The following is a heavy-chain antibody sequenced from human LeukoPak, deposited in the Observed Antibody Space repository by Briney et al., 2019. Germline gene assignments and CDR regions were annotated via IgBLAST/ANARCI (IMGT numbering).Heavy chain of an antibody. CDR3: ARFGYSYGLDY. V-gene: IGHV4-59*01. D-gene: IGHD5-18*01. CDR1: GGSISPYF. Sequence: SETLSLTCTVSGGSISPYFWSWIWQPPGKGLEWIGCIYYSGNTNYNPSLRSRVTISVDTSKNQFSLKVSSVTAADTAMYYCARFGYSYGLDYWGPGTRVTVSS. CDR2: IYYSGNT. J-gene: IGHJ4*02.